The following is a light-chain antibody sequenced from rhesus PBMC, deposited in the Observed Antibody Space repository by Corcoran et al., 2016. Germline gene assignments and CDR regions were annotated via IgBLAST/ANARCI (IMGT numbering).Light chain of an antibody. CDR3: SSYAGSNTFI. CDR2: EVS. J-gene: IGLJ1*01. V-gene: IGLV2-32*02. Sequence: QAALTQPRSVSGSPGQSVTISCTGTSSDNGGYNYVSWYQQHPGTAPKLMIYEVSKLPSGVSDRFSGSKSGNTASLTIAGLQAEDEADYYCSSYAGSNTFIFGAGTRLTVL. CDR1: SSDNGGYNY.